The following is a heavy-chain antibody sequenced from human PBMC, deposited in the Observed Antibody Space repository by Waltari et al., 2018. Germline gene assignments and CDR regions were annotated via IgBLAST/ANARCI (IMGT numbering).Heavy chain of an antibody. D-gene: IGHD1-20*01. CDR2: IRKKLNSYTT. V-gene: IGHV3-72*01. J-gene: IGHJ6*02. Sequence: EVQLVESGGGLVQPGGSLRLACAASGFTFSDHYMDWARQAPGKGLEWVGRIRKKLNSYTTEYAASVRGRFTISRDDSENSLYLQMNSLKTEDTAVYYCARDDNPRDSYGLDVWGQGTTVTVSS. CDR3: ARDDNPRDSYGLDV. CDR1: GFTFSDHY.